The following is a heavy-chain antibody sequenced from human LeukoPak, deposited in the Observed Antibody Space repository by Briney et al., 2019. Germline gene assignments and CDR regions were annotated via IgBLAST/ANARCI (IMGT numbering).Heavy chain of an antibody. CDR1: GFTFSSYG. CDR3: AKDRLWFGELSIPFDY. CDR2: IRYDGSNK. D-gene: IGHD3-10*01. V-gene: IGHV3-30*02. J-gene: IGHJ4*02. Sequence: TGGSLRLSCAASGFTFSSYGMHWVRQAPGKGLEWVAFIRYDGSNKYYADSVKGRFTISRDNSKNTLYLQMNSLRAEDTAVYYCAKDRLWFGELSIPFDYWGQGTLVTVSS.